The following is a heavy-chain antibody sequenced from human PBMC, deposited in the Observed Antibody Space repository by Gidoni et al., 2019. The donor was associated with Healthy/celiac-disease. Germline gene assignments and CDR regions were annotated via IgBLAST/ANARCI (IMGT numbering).Heavy chain of an antibody. J-gene: IGHJ6*02. D-gene: IGHD5-18*01. Sequence: QVQLQESGPGLVKPSQTLSLTCTVPGGSISSGGYYWSWIRQHPGKGLEWIGYIYYSGSTYYNPSLKSRVTISVDTSKNQFSLKLSSVTAADTAVYYCARDRTQTAMDGGMDVWGQGTTVTVSS. CDR1: GGSISSGGYY. CDR3: ARDRTQTAMDGGMDV. V-gene: IGHV4-31*03. CDR2: IYYSGST.